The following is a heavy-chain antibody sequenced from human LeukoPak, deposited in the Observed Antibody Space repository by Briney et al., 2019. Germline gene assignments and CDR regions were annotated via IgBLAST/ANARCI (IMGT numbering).Heavy chain of an antibody. D-gene: IGHD3-10*01. V-gene: IGHV4-30-4*01. Sequence: SETLSLTCTVSGGSIPCGDYYWSWNRQPPGKGLEWIGYIYHSGSTYYTPSLNSPFAISVDTSKNQFSLKMSAVTAADTAVYYCAKFASGSSTSTDAFDIWGQGTMVTVSS. CDR1: GGSIPCGDYY. CDR3: AKFASGSSTSTDAFDI. CDR2: IYHSGST. J-gene: IGHJ3*02.